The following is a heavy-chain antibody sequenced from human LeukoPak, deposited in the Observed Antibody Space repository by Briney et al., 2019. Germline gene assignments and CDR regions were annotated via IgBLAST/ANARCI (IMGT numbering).Heavy chain of an antibody. J-gene: IGHJ4*02. CDR1: GGSISSYY. Sequence: SETLSLTCTVSGGSISSYYWSWIRQPPGKGLEWIGEINHSGSTNYNPSLKSRVTISVDTSKNQFSLKLSSVTAADTAVYYCARGPIFGVVKFWGQGTLVTVSS. D-gene: IGHD3-3*01. V-gene: IGHV4-34*01. CDR2: INHSGST. CDR3: ARGPIFGVVKF.